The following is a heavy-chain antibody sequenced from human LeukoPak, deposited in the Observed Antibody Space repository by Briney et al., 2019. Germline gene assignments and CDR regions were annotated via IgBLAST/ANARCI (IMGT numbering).Heavy chain of an antibody. J-gene: IGHJ4*02. V-gene: IGHV4-34*01. Sequence: SETLSLTCAVYGGSFSGYYWSWIRQPPGKGLEWIGEINHSGSTNYNPSLKSRVTISVGTSKNQFSLKLSSVTAADTAVYYCARGTAARLRLVYWGQGTLVTVSS. CDR3: ARGTAARLRLVY. CDR1: GGSFSGYY. D-gene: IGHD6-6*01. CDR2: INHSGST.